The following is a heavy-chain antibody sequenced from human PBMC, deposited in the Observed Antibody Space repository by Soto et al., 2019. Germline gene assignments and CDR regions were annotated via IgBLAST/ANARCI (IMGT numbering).Heavy chain of an antibody. CDR2: ISSDGTTT. Sequence: EVQLVESGGGLVQTGKALRLSCAASGITFRKYWMHWVRQAPGKGPVWVSYISSDGTTTDYADSVKGRFTISRDNAKNTLYLQMDSLGVEDTAVYYCAIQDCTNDVCLEAAVTVGGALEYWGQGAQVTVSS. CDR3: AIQDCTNDVCLEAAVTVGGALEY. J-gene: IGHJ4*02. D-gene: IGHD2-8*01. V-gene: IGHV3-74*01. CDR1: GITFRKYW.